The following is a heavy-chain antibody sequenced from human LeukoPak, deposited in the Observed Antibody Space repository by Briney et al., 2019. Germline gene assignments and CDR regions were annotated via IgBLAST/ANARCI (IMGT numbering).Heavy chain of an antibody. CDR3: TTSGTYFDY. Sequence: GRSLRLSSAVSGFNIANTWMSWVRQAPGKGLEWVGRCRSKTDGGATDYAAPVKGRFSISREDSRSPVFLHMSSLKTEDTGVYYCTTSGTYFDYWGQGTLVTVSS. V-gene: IGHV3-15*01. J-gene: IGHJ4*02. CDR1: GFNIANTW. CDR2: CRSKTDGGAT. D-gene: IGHD1-26*01.